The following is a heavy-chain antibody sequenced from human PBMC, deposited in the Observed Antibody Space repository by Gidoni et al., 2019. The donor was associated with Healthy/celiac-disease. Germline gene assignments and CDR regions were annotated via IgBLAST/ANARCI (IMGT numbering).Heavy chain of an antibody. D-gene: IGHD7-27*01. CDR1: VFTFSSSW. Sequence: EVQLVESGGGLVQPGGSLRLSCAASVFTFSSSWMSWVRQAPGKGLEWVANIKQDGSEKYYVDSVKGRFTISRDNAKNSLYLQMNSLRAEDTAVYYCARDSLSGDLSYYYYGMDVWGQGTTVTVSS. CDR3: ARDSLSGDLSYYYYGMDV. CDR2: IKQDGSEK. J-gene: IGHJ6*02. V-gene: IGHV3-7*01.